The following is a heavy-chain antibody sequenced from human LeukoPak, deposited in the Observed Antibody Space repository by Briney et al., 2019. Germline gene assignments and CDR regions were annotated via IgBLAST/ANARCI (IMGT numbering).Heavy chain of an antibody. J-gene: IGHJ3*02. CDR2: IKSKTDGGTT. Sequence: GGSLRLSCAASGFTFSNAWMSWVRQARGTGLEWVGRIKSKTDGGTTDYAAPVKGRFTISRDDSKNTLYLQMNSLKTEDTAVYYCTTMIVLMVYAHHDAFDIWGQGTMVTVSS. V-gene: IGHV3-15*01. CDR1: GFTFSNAW. CDR3: TTMIVLMVYAHHDAFDI. D-gene: IGHD2-8*01.